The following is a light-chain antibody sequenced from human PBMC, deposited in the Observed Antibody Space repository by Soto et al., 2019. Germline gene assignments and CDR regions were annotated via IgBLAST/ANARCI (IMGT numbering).Light chain of an antibody. CDR1: QSVSSN. CDR2: GAS. V-gene: IGKV3-15*01. CDR3: QQYNNWPPPIP. Sequence: EIVMTKSPATLSVSPGERATLSCRASQSVSSNLAWYQQKPGQAPRLLIYGASTRATGIPARFSGSGSGTEFTLTISSLQSEDFAVYYCQQYNNWPPPIPFGQGAKVAIK. J-gene: IGKJ1*01.